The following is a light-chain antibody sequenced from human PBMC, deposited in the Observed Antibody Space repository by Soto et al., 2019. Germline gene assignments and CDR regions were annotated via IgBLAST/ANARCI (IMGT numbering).Light chain of an antibody. J-gene: IGKJ1*01. Sequence: DIQMTQSPSTLSASVGDRVTITCRASQSTSSYLAWYQQKPGKAPTLLIYAASNLQSGVPSRFRGSRSGTEFTLTVSSLQPEDFATYYCLQDHDDSWTFGQGTKVDIK. V-gene: IGKV1-5*01. CDR3: LQDHDDSWT. CDR1: QSTSSY. CDR2: AAS.